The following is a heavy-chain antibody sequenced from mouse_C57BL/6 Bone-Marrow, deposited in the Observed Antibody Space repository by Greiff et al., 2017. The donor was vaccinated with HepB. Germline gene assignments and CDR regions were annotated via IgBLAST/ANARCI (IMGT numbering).Heavy chain of an antibody. CDR3: TRDGPLYAMDY. V-gene: IGHV5-9-1*02. D-gene: IGHD2-3*01. Sequence: EVMLVESGEGLVKPGGSLKLSCAASGFTFSSYAMSWVRQTPEKRLEWVAYISSGGDYIYYADTVKGRFTFSRDNARNTLYLQMSSLKSEDTAMYYCTRDGPLYAMDYWGQGTSVTVSS. J-gene: IGHJ4*01. CDR1: GFTFSSYA. CDR2: ISSGGDYI.